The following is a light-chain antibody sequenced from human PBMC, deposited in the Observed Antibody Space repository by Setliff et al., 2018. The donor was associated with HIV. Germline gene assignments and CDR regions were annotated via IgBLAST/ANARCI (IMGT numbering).Light chain of an antibody. V-gene: IGLV1-40*01. J-gene: IGLJ1*01. CDR3: QSYDSSLSGSYV. CDR2: GNS. Sequence: QSVLTQLPSVSGAPGQRVTISCTGSSSNIGAGYDVHWYQQLPGTAPKILIYGNSNRPSGVPDRFPGSKSGTSASLAITGLQAEDAADYYCQSYDSSLSGSYVFGTGTKGTVL. CDR1: SSNIGAGYD.